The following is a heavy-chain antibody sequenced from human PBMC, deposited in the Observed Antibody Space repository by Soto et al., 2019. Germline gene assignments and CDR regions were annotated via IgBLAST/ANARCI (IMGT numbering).Heavy chain of an antibody. CDR3: ARLAYCGGDCYLNWFDP. CDR1: GYTFTNYY. J-gene: IGHJ5*02. CDR2: IIPGAGTT. V-gene: IGHV1-46*01. Sequence: GASVKVSCKATGYTFTNYYIHWVRQAPGQGLEWMGIIIPGAGTTSFARKFQGRVTMTRDTSTSTVFMELSSLKASDTAMYYCARLAYCGGDCYLNWFDPWGQGTLVTVSS. D-gene: IGHD2-21*02.